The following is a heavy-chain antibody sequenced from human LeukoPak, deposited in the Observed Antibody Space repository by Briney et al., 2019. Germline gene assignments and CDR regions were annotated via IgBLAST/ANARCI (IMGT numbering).Heavy chain of an antibody. CDR1: GFTFSSYA. CDR3: AKEYDYVWGSYRRSFGY. V-gene: IGHV3-23*01. Sequence: PGGSLRLSCAASGFTFSSYAMSWVRQAPGKGLEWVSAISGSGGATYYADSVKGRFTISRDNSKNTLYLQMNSLGAEDTAVYYCAKEYDYVWGSYRRSFGYWGQGTLVTVSS. CDR2: ISGSGGAT. J-gene: IGHJ4*02. D-gene: IGHD3-16*02.